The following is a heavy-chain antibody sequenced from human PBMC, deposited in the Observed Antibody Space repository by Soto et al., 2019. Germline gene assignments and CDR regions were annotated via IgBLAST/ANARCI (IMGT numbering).Heavy chain of an antibody. CDR3: AREFVVVGVSMRAIDY. CDR1: GFTFSSYA. V-gene: IGHV3-30-3*01. Sequence: PGGSLRLSCAASGFTFSSYAMHWVRHAPGKGLEWVAVISYDGSNKYYADSVKRRFTTSRDNNKNTLYLQMNSLRAEDTAVYYCAREFVVVGVSMRAIDYWGQGTLVTVSS. D-gene: IGHD2-15*01. CDR2: ISYDGSNK. J-gene: IGHJ4*02.